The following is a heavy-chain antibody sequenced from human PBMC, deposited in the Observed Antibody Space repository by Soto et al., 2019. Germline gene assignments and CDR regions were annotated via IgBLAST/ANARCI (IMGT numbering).Heavy chain of an antibody. CDR1: GDSIIGIYH. CDR3: ASSSHSYFDY. V-gene: IGHV4-59*01. J-gene: IGHJ4*02. Sequence: PSETLSLTCAVSGDSIIGIYHWAWIRQSPGRGLEWIGYIYYSGSTNYNPSLKSRVTISVDTSKNQFSLKLSSVTAADTAVYYCASSSHSYFDYWGQGTLVTVSS. CDR2: IYYSGST. D-gene: IGHD6-6*01.